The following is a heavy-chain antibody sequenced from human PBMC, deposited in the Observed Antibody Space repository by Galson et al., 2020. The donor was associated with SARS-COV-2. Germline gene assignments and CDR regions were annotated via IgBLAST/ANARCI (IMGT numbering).Heavy chain of an antibody. CDR2: ISSAGTAT. CDR1: GLIFSTYA. CDR3: DGSDF. Sequence: GETLKISCAASGLIFSTYAMSWARQAPGKGLEWVSTISSAGTATHYAASVQGRFTISRDNFRNTLYLQMNNLRGGDTAVYYCDGSDFWGQGTLVTVSS. V-gene: IGHV3-23*01. J-gene: IGHJ4*02.